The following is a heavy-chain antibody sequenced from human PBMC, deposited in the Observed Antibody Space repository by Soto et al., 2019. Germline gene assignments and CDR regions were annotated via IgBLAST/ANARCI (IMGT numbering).Heavy chain of an antibody. CDR2: IRNKANTYAT. V-gene: IGHV3-73*01. Sequence: LRLSCAASGFTFSGSAMHWVRQAAGKGLEWVGRIRNKANTYATAYAASVKGRFTISRDDSKNTAYLQMNSLKTEDTAVYYCSSFMVGATPYWGQGTLVTVSS. J-gene: IGHJ4*02. CDR1: GFTFSGSA. D-gene: IGHD1-26*01. CDR3: SSFMVGATPY.